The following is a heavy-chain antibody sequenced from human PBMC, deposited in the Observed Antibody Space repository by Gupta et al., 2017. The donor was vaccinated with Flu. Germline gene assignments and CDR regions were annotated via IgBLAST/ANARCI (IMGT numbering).Heavy chain of an antibody. J-gene: IGHJ6*03. Sequence: QVQLQESGPGLVKPSETLSLTCTVSGDSLSPFSWSWLRQPPGRRLEGIGYIYYSGYADYNPSLQSRVTMSIDTSKNQFSLKLNSVTEADTAVYFCARDFRFYNTTAYASYYYNFMDVWGKGTTVTVSS. CDR1: GDSLSPFS. CDR2: IYYSGYA. D-gene: IGHD3-16*01. V-gene: IGHV4-59*01. CDR3: ARDFRFYNTTAYASYYYNFMDV.